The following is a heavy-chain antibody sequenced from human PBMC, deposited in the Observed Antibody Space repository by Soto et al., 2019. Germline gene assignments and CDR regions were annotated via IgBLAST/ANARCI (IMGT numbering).Heavy chain of an antibody. Sequence: QVQLVESGGGLVMPGGSLRLSCAASGFTFSDYFMSWIRQAPGKGLEWVSYISSSSGFANYADSVRGRFTISRDNAKNSRCLQMTSLRAEDTAVYYCARDWATTGVTSPYSWGQGTMVTVSS. V-gene: IGHV3-11*05. J-gene: IGHJ4*02. CDR1: GFTFSDYF. CDR2: ISSSSGFA. CDR3: ARDWATTGVTSPYS. D-gene: IGHD1-26*01.